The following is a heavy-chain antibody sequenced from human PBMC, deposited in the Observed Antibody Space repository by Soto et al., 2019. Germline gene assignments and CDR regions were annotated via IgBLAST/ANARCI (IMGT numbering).Heavy chain of an antibody. J-gene: IGHJ4*02. CDR3: ARGANYNWHED. CDR2: LYYSRST. CDR1: GVSISSGGHD. V-gene: IGHV4-31*03. D-gene: IGHD1-20*01. Sequence: QVQLQESGPGLVKPSQTLSLTCTVSGVSISSGGHDWSWIRQHPGKCLEGIGYLYYSRSTYYNPSRKSRVTISVDTSKNQFSLKLSSVTAADTAVYYCARGANYNWHEDWGQGTLVTVSS.